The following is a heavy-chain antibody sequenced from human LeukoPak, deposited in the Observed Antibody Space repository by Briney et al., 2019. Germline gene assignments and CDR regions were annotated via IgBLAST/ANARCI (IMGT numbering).Heavy chain of an antibody. CDR2: FYTSGST. CDR3: ARETRQYQPVGYYYYYYMDV. D-gene: IGHD2-2*01. V-gene: IGHV4-61*02. Sequence: SETLSLTCTVSGGSISSGSYYWSWVRQPAGEGLEWIGRFYTSGSTDYSPSLKSRVTISVDTSKNQFSLELNSVTAADTAVYYCARETRQYQPVGYYYYYYMDVWGKGTTVTVSS. CDR1: GGSISSGSYY. J-gene: IGHJ6*03.